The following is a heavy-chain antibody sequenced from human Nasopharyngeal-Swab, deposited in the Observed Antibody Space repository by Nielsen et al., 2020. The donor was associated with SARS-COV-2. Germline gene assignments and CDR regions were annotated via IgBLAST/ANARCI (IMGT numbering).Heavy chain of an antibody. J-gene: IGHJ4*02. CDR1: GGSISSYY. D-gene: IGHD6-13*01. CDR3: ARGPSIAAAGDFDY. CDR2: IYYSGST. Sequence: SETLSLTCTVSGGSISSYYWNWIRQPPGKGLEWIGYIYYSGSTNYNPSLKSRVTISVDTSKNQFSLKLSSVTAADTAVYYCARGPSIAAAGDFDYWGQGTLVTVSS. V-gene: IGHV4-59*13.